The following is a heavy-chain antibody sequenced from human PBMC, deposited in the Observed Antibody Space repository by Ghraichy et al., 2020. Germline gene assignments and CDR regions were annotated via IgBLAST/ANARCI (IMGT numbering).Heavy chain of an antibody. CDR3: AKDQSSSLPLFDY. CDR1: GFTFSGYA. CDR2: VRGSGGST. Sequence: GGSLRLSCAASGFTFSGYAMRWVRQAPGKGLEWVSAVRGSGGSTYYADSVKGRFTISRDNSKNTLYLQMNSLRAEDTAVCYCAKDQSSSLPLFDYWGQGGLVTVSS. V-gene: IGHV3-23*01. D-gene: IGHD6-13*01. J-gene: IGHJ4*02.